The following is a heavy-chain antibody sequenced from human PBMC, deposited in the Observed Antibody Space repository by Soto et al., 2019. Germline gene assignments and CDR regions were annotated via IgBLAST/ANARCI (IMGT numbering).Heavy chain of an antibody. D-gene: IGHD3-3*01. V-gene: IGHV4-34*01. CDR1: GGSFSGYY. CDR3: ASWDYDFWSGYYQGAFDI. CDR2: IYHSGST. Sequence: SETLSLTCAVYGGSFSGYYWSWIRQPPGKGLEWIGEIYHSGSTNYNPSLKSRVTISVDTSKNQFSLKLSSVTAADTAVYYCASWDYDFWSGYYQGAFDIWGQGTMVTVSS. J-gene: IGHJ3*02.